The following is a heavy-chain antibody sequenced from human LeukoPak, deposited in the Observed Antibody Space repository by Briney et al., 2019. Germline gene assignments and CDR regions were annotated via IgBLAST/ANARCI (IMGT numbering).Heavy chain of an antibody. CDR3: ASERPPNAYSGSQYYMDV. J-gene: IGHJ6*03. CDR2: IIPMFSTA. Sequence: SVKVSFKASGDTFKKYSISWVRQAPGQGLEWMGRIIPMFSTANYAQKFQGRVTITTDESTSTNYMQLSGLGSEDTAVYYCASERPPNAYSGSQYYMDVWGKGTTVTVS. D-gene: IGHD1-26*01. CDR1: GDTFKKYS. V-gene: IGHV1-69*05.